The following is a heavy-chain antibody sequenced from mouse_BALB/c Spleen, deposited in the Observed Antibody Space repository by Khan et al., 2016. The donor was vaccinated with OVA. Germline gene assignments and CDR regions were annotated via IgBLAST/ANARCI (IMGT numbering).Heavy chain of an antibody. CDR2: IDHPNGNT. V-gene: IGHV14-3*02. CDR3: ARMARK. Sequence: EVQLQQSGAELVKSGATVKLSCTASGLNIKDTYMHWLKQWPEQGLERIGRIDHPNGNTKYDQKFPGKATITAETSSNTASLQLSSLTTQNTAVYYCARMARKWSQGTTLTVSS. J-gene: IGHJ2*01. CDR1: GLNIKDTY.